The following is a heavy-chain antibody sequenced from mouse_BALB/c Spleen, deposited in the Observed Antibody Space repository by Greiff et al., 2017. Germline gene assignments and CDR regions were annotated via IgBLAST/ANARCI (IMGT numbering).Heavy chain of an antibody. Sequence: EVQLQQSGPGLVKPSQSLSLTCTVTGYSITSDYAWNWIRQFPGNKLEWMGYISYSGSTSYNPSLKSRISITRDTSKNQFFLQLNSVTTEDTATYYCARESYDGYHYAMDYWGQGTSVTVSS. CDR1: GYSITSDYA. CDR3: ARESYDGYHYAMDY. D-gene: IGHD2-3*01. CDR2: ISYSGST. V-gene: IGHV3-2*02. J-gene: IGHJ4*01.